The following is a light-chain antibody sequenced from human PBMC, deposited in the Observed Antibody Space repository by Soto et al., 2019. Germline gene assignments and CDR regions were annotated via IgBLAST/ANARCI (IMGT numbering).Light chain of an antibody. J-gene: IGKJ1*01. Sequence: EIVLTQSPGTLSLSPGERATFSCRASQTVSQDYLAWFQHKPGQAPRLLMFSATSRAAGIPDRFSGSGSGTDFTLTISRLDPDDFGVYFCQQYGSSPQTFGQGTRVEIK. V-gene: IGKV3-20*01. CDR2: SAT. CDR1: QTVSQDY. CDR3: QQYGSSPQT.